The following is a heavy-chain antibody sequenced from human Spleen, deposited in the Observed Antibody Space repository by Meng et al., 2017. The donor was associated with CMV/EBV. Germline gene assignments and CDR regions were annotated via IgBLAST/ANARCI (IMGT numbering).Heavy chain of an antibody. V-gene: IGHV4-59*01. D-gene: IGHD3-3*01. CDR2: IYYSGST. J-gene: IGHJ4*02. Sequence: SETLSLTCTVSGGSISSYYWSWIRQPPGKGLEWIGYIYYSGSTNYNPSLKSRVTISVDTSKNQFSLNLTSVTAADTAVYYCARAQASYEFWSGWNYWGQGILVTVSS. CDR1: GGSISSYY. CDR3: ARAQASYEFWSGWNY.